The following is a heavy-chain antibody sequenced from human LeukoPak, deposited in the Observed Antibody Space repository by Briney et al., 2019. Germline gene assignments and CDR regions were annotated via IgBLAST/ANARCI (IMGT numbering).Heavy chain of an antibody. CDR2: IYYSGST. V-gene: IGHV4-39*01. D-gene: IGHD6-13*01. CDR1: GGSISSSSYY. J-gene: IGHJ3*02. Sequence: PSETLSLTCTVSGGSISSSSYYWGWIRQPPGKGLEWIGSIYYSGSTYYNPSLKSRVTISVDTSKNQFSLKLSSVTAADTAVYYCARRQGIAAAGTTFDIWGQGTMVTVSS. CDR3: ARRQGIAAAGTTFDI.